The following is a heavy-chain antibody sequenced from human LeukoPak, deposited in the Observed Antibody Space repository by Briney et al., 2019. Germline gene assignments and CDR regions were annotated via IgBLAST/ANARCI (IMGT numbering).Heavy chain of an antibody. V-gene: IGHV3-7*01. D-gene: IGHD6-19*01. Sequence: QAGGSLRLSCVASGFTFSSYWMSWVRQAPGKVLEWVANIYQDGSEKYYVDSVKGRFTISRDNAKTSLFLQMNSLRTEDTAVYYCATAAAGYYFDYWSRGTLVTVSS. CDR1: GFTFSSYW. CDR2: IYQDGSEK. CDR3: ATAAAGYYFDY. J-gene: IGHJ4*02.